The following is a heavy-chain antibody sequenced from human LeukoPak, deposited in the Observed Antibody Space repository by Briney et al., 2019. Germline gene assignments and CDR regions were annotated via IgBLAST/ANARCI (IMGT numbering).Heavy chain of an antibody. D-gene: IGHD3-3*01. CDR1: GGSISSSSYY. Sequence: SETLSLTCTVSGGSISSSSYYWGWIRQPPGKGLEWIGSTYYSGSTYYNPSLKSRVTISVDTSKNQFSLKLSSVTAADTAVYYCASFLITIFGEGRGYYYGMDVWGQGTTVTVSS. CDR2: TYYSGST. V-gene: IGHV4-39*01. CDR3: ASFLITIFGEGRGYYYGMDV. J-gene: IGHJ6*02.